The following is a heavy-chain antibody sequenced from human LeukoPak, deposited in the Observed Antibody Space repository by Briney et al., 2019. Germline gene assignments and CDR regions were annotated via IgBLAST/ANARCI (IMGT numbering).Heavy chain of an antibody. Sequence: PSETLSLTCTVSGGSISSYYWSWIRQPPGKGLEWIGYIYYSGSTNYNPSLKSRVTISVDTSKNQFSLKLSSVTAADTAVYYCARAPFFGSGSLPFVYWGQGTLVTVSS. J-gene: IGHJ4*02. V-gene: IGHV4-59*01. CDR1: GGSISSYY. CDR3: ARAPFFGSGSLPFVY. D-gene: IGHD3-10*01. CDR2: IYYSGST.